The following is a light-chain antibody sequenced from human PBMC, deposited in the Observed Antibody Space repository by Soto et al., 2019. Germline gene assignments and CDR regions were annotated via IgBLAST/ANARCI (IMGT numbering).Light chain of an antibody. J-gene: IGKJ5*01. CDR3: QQRYSSPTT. Sequence: DIQLTQSPSFLSASVGDRVTITCRASQSIGKHLNWYRQKPGKAPKFLIYGASTLQSGVPSRFTGSGSGTDFTLTVNSLQPEDFATYYCQQRYSSPTTFGQGTRLEIK. CDR2: GAS. CDR1: QSIGKH. V-gene: IGKV1-39*01.